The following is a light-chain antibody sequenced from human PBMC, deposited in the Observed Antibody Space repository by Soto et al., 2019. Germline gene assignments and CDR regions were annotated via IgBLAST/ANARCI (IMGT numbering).Light chain of an antibody. V-gene: IGLV1-40*01. CDR2: GND. CDR1: SSNIGASSD. CDR3: QSYDSSLGGSYV. J-gene: IGLJ1*01. Sequence: QSVLTQPPPVSGAPGQRVTISCTGSSSNIGASSDVHWYQQLPGTAPRLLIYGNDNRPSGVPDRFSASKSGTSASLAITGLQAEDEADYYCQSYDSSLGGSYVFGSGTKLTVL.